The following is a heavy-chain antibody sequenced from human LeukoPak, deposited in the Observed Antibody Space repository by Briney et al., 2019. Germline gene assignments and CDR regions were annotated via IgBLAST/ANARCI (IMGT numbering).Heavy chain of an antibody. J-gene: IGHJ4*02. CDR3: ARDYGGSSPFDY. Sequence: GGSLRLSCAASGFTFSSYEMHWVRQAPGKGLEWVSYISSSGSTIYYADSVKGRFTISRDNAKNSLHLQMNSLRAEDTAVYYCARDYGGSSPFDYWGQGTLVTVSS. CDR2: ISSSGSTI. V-gene: IGHV3-48*03. CDR1: GFTFSSYE. D-gene: IGHD4-23*01.